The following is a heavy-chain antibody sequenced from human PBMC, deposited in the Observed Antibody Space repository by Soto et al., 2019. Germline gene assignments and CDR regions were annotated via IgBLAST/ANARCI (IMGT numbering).Heavy chain of an antibody. J-gene: IGHJ6*02. V-gene: IGHV1-8*01. Sequence: QVQLVQCGAEVKKPGASVKVSSKASGYTFTSYDINWVRQATGQGLEWMGWMNPNSGNTGYAQKFQGRVTVTRNTSISTVYMELSSLRSEDTAVYYCARWPDGYYYYGMDVWGQGTTVAVSS. CDR3: ARWPDGYYYYGMDV. CDR1: GYTFTSYD. CDR2: MNPNSGNT.